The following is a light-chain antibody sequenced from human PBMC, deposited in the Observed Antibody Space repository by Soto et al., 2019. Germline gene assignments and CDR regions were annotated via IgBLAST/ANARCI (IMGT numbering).Light chain of an antibody. Sequence: QSALTQPASVSGSPGQSITISCTGTSSDVGGYNYVSWYQQYPGKAPKLLIYEVSNRPSGVSNRFTGSKSGTSASLAITGLQAEDEADYYCQAYDYSLTASVFGGGTKLTVL. CDR1: SSDVGGYNY. V-gene: IGLV2-14*01. J-gene: IGLJ3*02. CDR3: QAYDYSLTASV. CDR2: EVS.